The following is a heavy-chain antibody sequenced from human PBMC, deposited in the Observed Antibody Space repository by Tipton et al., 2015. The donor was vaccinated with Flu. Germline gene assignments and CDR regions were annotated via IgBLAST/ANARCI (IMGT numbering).Heavy chain of an antibody. CDR3: ARSTYHYGSGSSDY. Sequence: TLSLTCAVSGYSISSTTYWGWIRQPPGKGLEWIGSIHHPGNTYYNPSLKSRVTMSVDTSRNQFSQRLSSVTAADTAVYYCARSTYHYGSGSSDYWGQGTLVTVSS. J-gene: IGHJ4*02. V-gene: IGHV4-38-2*01. CDR2: IHHPGNT. CDR1: GYSISSTTY. D-gene: IGHD3-10*01.